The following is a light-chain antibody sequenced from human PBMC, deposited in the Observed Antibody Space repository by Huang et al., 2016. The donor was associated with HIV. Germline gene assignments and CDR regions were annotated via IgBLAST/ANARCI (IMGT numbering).Light chain of an antibody. J-gene: IGKJ1*01. Sequence: DVLLNQSPLSLPVTLGQPAFITCKSNQSLVYGDGNIYLNWFHQRPGHSPRCLIYKLSNRDAGVPDRFSAGGSGTDFTLWISEVEAEDVGDYYCMQASHGAATFGQGTRVDIK. V-gene: IGKV2-30*01. CDR1: QSLVYGDGNIY. CDR2: KLS. CDR3: MQASHGAAT.